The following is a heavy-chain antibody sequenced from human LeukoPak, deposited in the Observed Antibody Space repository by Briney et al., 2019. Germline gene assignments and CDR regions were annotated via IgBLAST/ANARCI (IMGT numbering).Heavy chain of an antibody. Sequence: SETLSLTCTVSGGSFSSSDYYWGWIRQPPEKGLEWIGYIYYSGSTNYNPSLKSRVTISVDTSKNQFSLKLSSVTAADTAVYYCARAFDYWGQGTLVTVSS. J-gene: IGHJ4*02. CDR1: GGSFSSSDYY. CDR2: IYYSGST. CDR3: ARAFDY. V-gene: IGHV4-61*08.